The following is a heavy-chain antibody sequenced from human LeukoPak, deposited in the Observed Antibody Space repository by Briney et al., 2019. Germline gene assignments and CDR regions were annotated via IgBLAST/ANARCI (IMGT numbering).Heavy chain of an antibody. Sequence: PGGSLRLSCAASGFTFSSYGMHWVRQAPGKGLEWVAVISYDGSNKYYADSMKGRFTISRDNSKNTLYLQMNSLRAEDTAVYYCAKVGGATTFDYWGQGTLVTVSS. CDR1: GFTFSSYG. D-gene: IGHD1-26*01. CDR2: ISYDGSNK. V-gene: IGHV3-30*18. J-gene: IGHJ4*02. CDR3: AKVGGATTFDY.